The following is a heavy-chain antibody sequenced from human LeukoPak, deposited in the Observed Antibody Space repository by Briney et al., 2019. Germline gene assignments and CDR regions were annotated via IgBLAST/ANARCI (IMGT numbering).Heavy chain of an antibody. CDR3: AKISVDTAMVTYYYGMDV. CDR2: ISAYNGNT. D-gene: IGHD5-18*01. V-gene: IGHV1-18*01. J-gene: IGHJ6*02. CDR1: GYTFTSYG. Sequence: ASVKVSYKASGYTFTSYGISWVRQAPGQGLEWMGWISAYNGNTNYAQKLQGRVTMTTDTSTSTAYMELRSLRSDDTAVYYCAKISVDTAMVTYYYGMDVWGQGTTVTVSS.